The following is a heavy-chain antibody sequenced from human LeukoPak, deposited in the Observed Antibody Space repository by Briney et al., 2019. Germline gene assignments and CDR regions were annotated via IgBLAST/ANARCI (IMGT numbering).Heavy chain of an antibody. D-gene: IGHD3-10*01. CDR2: FDPEDGET. Sequence: ASVKVSCTVSGYTLTELSMHWVRQAPGKGLEWMGGFDPEDGETIYAQKFQGRVTMTEDTSTDTAYMELSSLRSEDTAVYYCYMVRGVTYYYYYMDVWGKGTTVTVSS. J-gene: IGHJ6*03. V-gene: IGHV1-24*01. CDR1: GYTLTELS. CDR3: YMVRGVTYYYYYMDV.